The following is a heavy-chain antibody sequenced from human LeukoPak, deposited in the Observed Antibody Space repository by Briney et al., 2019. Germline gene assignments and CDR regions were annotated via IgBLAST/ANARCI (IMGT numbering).Heavy chain of an antibody. CDR3: ARRPSSTGTFDY. Sequence: SETLSLTCTVSGRSISSYYWSCIRQPPGKGLEWIGYIYYSGSTNYNPSLKSRVTISVDTSKNQFSLKLSSVTAADTAVYYCARRPSSTGTFDYWGQGTLVTVSS. V-gene: IGHV4-59*08. CDR1: GRSISSYY. CDR2: IYYSGST. J-gene: IGHJ4*02. D-gene: IGHD1-1*01.